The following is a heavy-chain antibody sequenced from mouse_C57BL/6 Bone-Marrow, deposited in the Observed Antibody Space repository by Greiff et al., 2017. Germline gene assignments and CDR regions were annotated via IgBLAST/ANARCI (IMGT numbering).Heavy chain of an antibody. CDR2: INPNNGGT. CDR1: GYTFTDYY. J-gene: IGHJ1*03. V-gene: IGHV1-26*01. D-gene: IGHD2-4*01. Sequence: VQLQQSGPELVKPGASVKISCKASGYTFTDYYMNWVKQSHGQGLEWIGDINPNNGGTSYNQKFKGKATLTVDKSSSTAYMELSSLTSEDSAVFDCAREDYDGGGWYFDVWGTGTTLTVSS. CDR3: AREDYDGGGWYFDV.